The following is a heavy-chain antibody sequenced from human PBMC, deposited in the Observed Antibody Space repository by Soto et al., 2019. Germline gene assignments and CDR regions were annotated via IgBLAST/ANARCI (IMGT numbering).Heavy chain of an antibody. CDR2: SSGSGSGGST. Sequence: EVQLLESGGGLVQPGGSLRLSCAASGFTFTNYAMTWVRQAPGKGLEWVSISSGSGSGGSTNYADCVKGRFTISRDNSKNTLYLQMNSLRVDDTAVYYCAKDRDDYRNYVFDYWGQGTLVTVSS. V-gene: IGHV3-23*01. J-gene: IGHJ4*02. CDR3: AKDRDDYRNYVFDY. CDR1: GFTFTNYA. D-gene: IGHD4-4*01.